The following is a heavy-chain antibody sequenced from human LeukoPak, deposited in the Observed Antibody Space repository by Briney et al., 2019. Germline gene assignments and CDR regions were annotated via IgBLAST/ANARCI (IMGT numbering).Heavy chain of an antibody. Sequence: SVKVSCKASGGTFSSYAISWVLQAPGQGLEWMGRIIPIFGTANYAQKFQGRVTITTDESTSTAYMELSSLRSEDTAVYYCARGPLGRRGYSGYVTFDYWGQGTLVTVSS. CDR1: GGTFSSYA. V-gene: IGHV1-69*05. CDR2: IIPIFGTA. CDR3: ARGPLGRRGYSGYVTFDY. J-gene: IGHJ4*02. D-gene: IGHD5-12*01.